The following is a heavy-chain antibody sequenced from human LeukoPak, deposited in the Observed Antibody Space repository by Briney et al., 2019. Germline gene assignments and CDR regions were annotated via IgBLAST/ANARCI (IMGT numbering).Heavy chain of an antibody. CDR3: AREPISYDSSGYYPTGGFDY. D-gene: IGHD3-22*01. CDR1: GYTFTSYY. Sequence: ASVKVSCKASGYTFTSYYMHWVRQAPGQGLEWMGIINPSGGSTSYAQKFQGRVTMTRDMSTSTVYMELSSLRSEDTAVYYCAREPISYDSSGYYPTGGFDYWGQGTLVTVSS. CDR2: INPSGGST. V-gene: IGHV1-46*01. J-gene: IGHJ4*02.